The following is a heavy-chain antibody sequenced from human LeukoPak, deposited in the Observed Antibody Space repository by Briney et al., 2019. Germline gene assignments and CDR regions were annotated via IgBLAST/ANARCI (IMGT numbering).Heavy chain of an antibody. Sequence: SETLSLTCTVSGGSISSSDYYWGWIRQPPGKGLEWIGSISYRGTTYYNPSLKSRVTISEDTSKNQFSLKLTSVTAADTAVYYCAREGPGGSGCHDYWGQGTLVTVSS. J-gene: IGHJ4*02. CDR1: GGSISSSDYY. CDR2: ISYRGTT. D-gene: IGHD2-15*01. V-gene: IGHV4-39*02. CDR3: AREGPGGSGCHDY.